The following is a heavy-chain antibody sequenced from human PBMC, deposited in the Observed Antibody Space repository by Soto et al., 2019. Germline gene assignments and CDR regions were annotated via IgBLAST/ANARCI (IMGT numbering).Heavy chain of an antibody. CDR2: INHSGST. D-gene: IGHD6-6*01. Sequence: QVQLQQWGAGLLKPSETLSLTCAVYGGSFSGYYWSWIRQPPGKGLEWIGEINHSGSTNYNPSLKSRVNISVDTYKNQFSLKLSSVTAADTAVYYCARGKGMIAARPLRWFDPWGQGTLVTVSS. V-gene: IGHV4-34*01. CDR3: ARGKGMIAARPLRWFDP. J-gene: IGHJ5*02. CDR1: GGSFSGYY.